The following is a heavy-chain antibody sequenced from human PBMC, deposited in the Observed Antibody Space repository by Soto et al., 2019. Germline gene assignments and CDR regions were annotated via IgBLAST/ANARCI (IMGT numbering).Heavy chain of an antibody. Sequence: GASVKVSCKASGYTFTSYGISWVRQAPGQGLEWMGWISAYNGNTNYAQKLQGRVTMTTDTSTSTAYMELSSLRSDDTAVYYCARSRALGGDIGILSTGPRYNWLDPWGQGTLVTVSS. J-gene: IGHJ5*02. CDR2: ISAYNGNT. V-gene: IGHV1-18*01. D-gene: IGHD2-15*01. CDR1: GYTFTSYG. CDR3: ARSRALGGDIGILSTGPRYNWLDP.